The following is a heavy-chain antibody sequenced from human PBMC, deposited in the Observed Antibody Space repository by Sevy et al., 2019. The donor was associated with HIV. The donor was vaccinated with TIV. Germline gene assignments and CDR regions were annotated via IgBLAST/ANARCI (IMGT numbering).Heavy chain of an antibody. D-gene: IGHD2-21*02. J-gene: IGHJ4*02. CDR2: IIPIFGTA. CDR3: ASGRSRTAILSLNY. CDR1: GGTVSSYA. Sequence: ASVKVSCKASGGTVSSYAISWVRQAPGEWLEWMGGIIPIFGTANYAQKFQGRVTITADESTNTANMELSSLRSEDTAIYYCASGRSRTAILSLNYWGQGTLVTVSS. V-gene: IGHV1-69*13.